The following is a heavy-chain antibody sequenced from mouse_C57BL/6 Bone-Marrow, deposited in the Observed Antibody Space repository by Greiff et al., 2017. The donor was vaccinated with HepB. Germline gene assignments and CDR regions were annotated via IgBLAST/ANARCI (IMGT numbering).Heavy chain of an antibody. CDR1: GFSLTSYA. J-gene: IGHJ4*01. CDR3: ARNEAITTVVSSMDY. D-gene: IGHD1-1*01. Sequence: VQLVESGPGLVAPSQSLSITCTVSGFSLTSYAISWVRQPPGKGLAWLGVIWTGGGTNYNSALKSRLSISKDNSKSQVFLKMNSLQTDDTARYYCARNEAITTVVSSMDYWGQGTSVTVSS. CDR2: IWTGGGT. V-gene: IGHV2-9-1*01.